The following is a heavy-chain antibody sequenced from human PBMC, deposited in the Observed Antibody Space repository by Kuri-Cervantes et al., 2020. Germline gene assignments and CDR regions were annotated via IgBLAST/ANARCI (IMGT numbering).Heavy chain of an antibody. J-gene: IGHJ6*03. CDR2: ITGSGDKT. CDR3: GKEGGYYGSGSYYDYFYYMDV. CDR1: GFTFSSYA. V-gene: IGHV3-23*01. Sequence: GESLKISCAASGFTFSSYAMSWVRQAPGQGLEWVSTITGSGDKTFYADSAKGRFIISRDNSKNTLYLQMNSLRAEDTAVYYCGKEGGYYGSGSYYDYFYYMDVWGKGTTVTVSS. D-gene: IGHD3-10*01.